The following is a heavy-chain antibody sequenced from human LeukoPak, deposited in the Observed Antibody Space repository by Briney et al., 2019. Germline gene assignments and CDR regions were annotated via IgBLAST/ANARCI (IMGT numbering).Heavy chain of an antibody. CDR2: ISGSGGST. J-gene: IGHJ3*02. CDR1: GFTFSSYA. V-gene: IGHV3-23*01. Sequence: GGSLRLSCAASGFTFSSYAMSWVRQAPGKGLEWVSAISGSGGSTYYADSVKGRFTISRDNSKNTLYLQMNSLRAEDTAVYYCAKRQLAGCSSSWLSDAFDIWGQGTMVTVSS. D-gene: IGHD6-13*01. CDR3: AKRQLAGCSSSWLSDAFDI.